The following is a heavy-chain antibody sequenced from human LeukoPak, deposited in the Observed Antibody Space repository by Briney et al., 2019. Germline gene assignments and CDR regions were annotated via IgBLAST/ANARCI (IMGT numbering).Heavy chain of an antibody. CDR2: IYYSGST. CDR3: ARLASGSYGPLTPFDY. Sequence: SQTLSLTCTVSGGSISSGGYYWSWIRQHPGKGLEWIGYIYYSGSTYYNPSLKSRVTISVDTSKNQFSLRLSSVTAADTAVYYSARLASGSYGPLTPFDYWGQGTLVTVSS. CDR1: GGSISSGGYY. J-gene: IGHJ4*02. V-gene: IGHV4-31*03. D-gene: IGHD1-26*01.